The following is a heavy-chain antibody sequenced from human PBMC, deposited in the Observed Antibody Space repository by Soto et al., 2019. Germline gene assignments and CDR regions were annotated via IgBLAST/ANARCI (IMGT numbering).Heavy chain of an antibody. D-gene: IGHD3-3*01. CDR3: AKAVRFTTRRAVPGTSYYVDY. Sequence: QVQLVQSGAEMKKPGASVKVSCTTSGYTFPNYDVNWVRQATGQGLEWMGWMNPNTGNTGYAHKFHGRFTMSRKTSISTAYMELNSLRSDDTAIYYCAKAVRFTTRRAVPGTSYYVDYWGQGTLVTVSS. CDR2: MNPNTGNT. J-gene: IGHJ4*02. CDR1: GYTFPNYD. V-gene: IGHV1-8*01.